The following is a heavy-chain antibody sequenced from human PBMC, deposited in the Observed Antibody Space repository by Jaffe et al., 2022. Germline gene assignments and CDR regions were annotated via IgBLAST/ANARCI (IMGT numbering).Heavy chain of an antibody. CDR3: ARHVYRYSYGPRDY. CDR2: IYHSGST. CDR1: GYSISSGYY. J-gene: IGHJ4*02. Sequence: QVQLQESGPGLVKPSETLSLTCAVSGYSISSGYYWGWIRQPPGKGLEWIGSIYHSGSTYYNPSLKSRVTISVDTSKNQFSLKLSSVTAADTAVYYCARHVYRYSYGPRDYWGQGTLVTVSS. D-gene: IGHD5-18*01. V-gene: IGHV4-38-2*01.